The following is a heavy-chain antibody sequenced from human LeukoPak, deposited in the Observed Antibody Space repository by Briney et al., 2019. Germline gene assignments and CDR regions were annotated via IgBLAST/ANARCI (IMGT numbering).Heavy chain of an antibody. D-gene: IGHD3-22*01. CDR3: ARDRSPVVVGYMDV. V-gene: IGHV1-2*02. Sequence: ASVKVSCKASGYTFTGYYMHWVRQAPGQGLEWMGWINPKSGGTNYAQKFQGRVTMTRDTSISTAYMELSRLRSDDTAVYYCARDRSPVVVGYMDVWGKGTTVTISS. CDR1: GYTFTGYY. J-gene: IGHJ6*03. CDR2: INPKSGGT.